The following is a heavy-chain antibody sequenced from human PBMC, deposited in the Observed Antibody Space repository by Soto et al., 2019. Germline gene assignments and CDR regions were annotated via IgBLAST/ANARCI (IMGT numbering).Heavy chain of an antibody. CDR1: GFTFSSYA. V-gene: IGHV3-23*01. CDR2: ISGSGGST. CDR3: AKEPGTNVWGSYRPNWFDP. Sequence: GESLKISCAASGFTFSSYAMSWVRQAPGKGLEWVSAISGSGGSTYYADSVKGWFTISRDNSKNTLYLQMNSLRAEDTAVYYCAKEPGTNVWGSYRPNWFDPWGQGTLVTVSS. D-gene: IGHD3-16*02. J-gene: IGHJ5*02.